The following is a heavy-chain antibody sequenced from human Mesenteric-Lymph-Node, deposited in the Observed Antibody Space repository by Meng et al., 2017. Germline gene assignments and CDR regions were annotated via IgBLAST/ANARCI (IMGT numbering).Heavy chain of an antibody. V-gene: IGHV1-2*06. CDR3: AASSSSWYQHWFDP. CDR2: INPNSRGT. J-gene: IGHJ5*02. CDR1: GKTFTAYY. Sequence: GQVVQSGAGVEKPGASVKVSCKASGKTFTAYYIHWLRHAPGQGLEWMGRINPNSRGTNYAQKFQDRITMTRDMSISTANMELRSLRSDDTAMYYCAASSSSWYQHWFDPWGQGTLVTVSS. D-gene: IGHD6-13*01.